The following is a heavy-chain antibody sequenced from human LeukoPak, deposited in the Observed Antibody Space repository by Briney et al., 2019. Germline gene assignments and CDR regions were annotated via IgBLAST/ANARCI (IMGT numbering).Heavy chain of an antibody. V-gene: IGHV3-48*01. J-gene: IGHJ6*03. CDR3: ARASITIFGPRYYYYYSMDV. Sequence: GGSLRLSCAASGFTFSSYSMNWVRQAPGKGLEWVSYISSSSSTIYYADSVKGRFTISRDNAKNSLYLQMNSLRAEDTALYYCARASITIFGPRYYYYYSMDVWGKGTTVTVSS. CDR1: GFTFSSYS. D-gene: IGHD3-3*01. CDR2: ISSSSSTI.